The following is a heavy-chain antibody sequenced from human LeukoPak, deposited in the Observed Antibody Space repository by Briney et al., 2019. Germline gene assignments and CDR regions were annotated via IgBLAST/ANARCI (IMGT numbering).Heavy chain of an antibody. Sequence: GGSLRLSCAASGFTFSSYGMHGVRQAPGKGLEWVAFIRYDGSNKYYADSVKGQFTISRDNSKNTLYLQMNSLRAEDTAVYYCAKGRERYFAGDYWGQGTLVTVSS. CDR3: AKGRERYFAGDY. CDR2: IRYDGSNK. J-gene: IGHJ4*02. D-gene: IGHD3-9*01. V-gene: IGHV3-30*02. CDR1: GFTFSSYG.